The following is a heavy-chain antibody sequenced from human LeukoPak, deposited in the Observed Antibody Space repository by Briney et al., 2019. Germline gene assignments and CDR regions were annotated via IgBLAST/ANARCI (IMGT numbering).Heavy chain of an antibody. J-gene: IGHJ6*03. Sequence: SETLSLTCTVSGASINNYYWSWIRQSPEKGLEWIGYISHSGSTHYNPSLKSRITISVDTSKIHFSLNLTSVTAADTAVYYCARTYCGGDCRGYYYHYYMDVWGKGTTVTISS. V-gene: IGHV4-59*08. CDR1: GASINNYY. CDR2: ISHSGST. D-gene: IGHD2-21*02. CDR3: ARTYCGGDCRGYYYHYYMDV.